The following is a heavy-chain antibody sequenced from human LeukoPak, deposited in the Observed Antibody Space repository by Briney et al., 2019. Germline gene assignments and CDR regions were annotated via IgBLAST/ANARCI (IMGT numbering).Heavy chain of an antibody. D-gene: IGHD2-21*02. CDR3: ARMLVDGVTAIRGRYFDY. CDR2: MYHSGST. J-gene: IGHJ4*02. V-gene: IGHV4-38-2*02. Sequence: SETLSLTCTVSGGSINNYYWGWIRQPPGKGLEWIGSMYHSGSTYYNPSLKSRVAIPVDTSKNQFSLNLSSVTAADTAVYYCARMLVDGVTAIRGRYFDYWGQGTLVTVSS. CDR1: GGSINNYY.